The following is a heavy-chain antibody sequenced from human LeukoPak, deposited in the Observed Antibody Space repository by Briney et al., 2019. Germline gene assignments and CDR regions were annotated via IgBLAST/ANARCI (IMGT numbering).Heavy chain of an antibody. D-gene: IGHD3-22*01. V-gene: IGHV4-61*01. J-gene: IGHJ6*02. CDR1: GGSVSSGSYY. Sequence: SETLSLTCIVSGGSVSSGSYYWSWIRQPPGKGLEWIGYIYYSGSTNYNPSLKSRVTISVDTSKNQFSLKLSSVTAADTAVFYCARDPMIRDFYYGMDVWGQGTTVTVSS. CDR2: IYYSGST. CDR3: ARDPMIRDFYYGMDV.